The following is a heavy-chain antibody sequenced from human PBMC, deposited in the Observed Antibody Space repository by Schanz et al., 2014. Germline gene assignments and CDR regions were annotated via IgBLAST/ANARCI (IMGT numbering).Heavy chain of an antibody. CDR2: IGDDGADK. J-gene: IGHJ6*03. Sequence: VQLVESGGGLVQPGGSVRLSCGASGFSFSTHWMAWVRQAPGKGLEWVANIGDDGADKYYLDSVRGRFTISRDNTKNFLHLEMNNLRAEDTAVYFCARESGGQNGLDTEAHKYTYMDVWGKGTTVTVSS. CDR1: GFSFSTHW. V-gene: IGHV3-7*01. CDR3: ARESGGQNGLDTEAHKYTYMDV. D-gene: IGHD1-1*01.